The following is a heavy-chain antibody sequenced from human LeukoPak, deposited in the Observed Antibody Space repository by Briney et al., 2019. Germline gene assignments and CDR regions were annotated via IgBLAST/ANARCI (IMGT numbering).Heavy chain of an antibody. J-gene: IGHJ4*02. Sequence: PSETLSLTCTVSGGSIGSYYWSWIRQPAGKGLEWIGRIYTSGSTNYNPSLKSRVTMSVDTSKNQFSLKLSSVTAADTAVYYCARGLAAGNSYYFDYWGQGTLVTVSS. CDR3: ARGLAAGNSYYFDY. D-gene: IGHD6-13*01. V-gene: IGHV4-4*07. CDR2: IYTSGST. CDR1: GGSIGSYY.